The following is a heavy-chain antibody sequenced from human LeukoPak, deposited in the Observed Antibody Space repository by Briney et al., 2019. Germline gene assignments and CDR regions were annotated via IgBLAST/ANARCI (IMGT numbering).Heavy chain of an antibody. CDR1: GGTFSSYA. CDR2: ISAYNGNT. Sequence: ASVKVSCKASGGTFSSYAISWVRQAPGQGLEWMGWISAYNGNTNYAQKLQGRVTMTTDTSTSTAYMELRSLRSDDTAVYYCARRYSSGWYSEPWGQGTLVTVSS. CDR3: ARRYSSGWYSEP. D-gene: IGHD6-19*01. J-gene: IGHJ5*02. V-gene: IGHV1-18*01.